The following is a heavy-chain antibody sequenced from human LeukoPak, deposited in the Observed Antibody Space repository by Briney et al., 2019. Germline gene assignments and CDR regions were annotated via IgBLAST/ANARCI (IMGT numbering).Heavy chain of an antibody. Sequence: GGSLRLSCAASGFTFNNYWMHWVRQAPGKGLVWVSHINSDGTSTTYADSVRGRFTISRDNAKNTLYLQMSSLRADDTAVYYCATVNWYGFHNWGQGTLVTVSS. CDR3: ATVNWYGFHN. D-gene: IGHD3-10*01. V-gene: IGHV3-74*01. CDR2: INSDGTST. J-gene: IGHJ4*02. CDR1: GFTFNNYW.